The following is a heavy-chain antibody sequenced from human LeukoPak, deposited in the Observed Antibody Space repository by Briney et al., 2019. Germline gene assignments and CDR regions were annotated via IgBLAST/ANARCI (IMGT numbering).Heavy chain of an antibody. Sequence: GGSLRLSCAASGFTFSSYSMNWVRQAPGKGLEWVSYISSSSSTIYYADSVKGRFTISRDNAKNSLYLQMNSLRAEDTAVYYCAREGLEYYDFWSGYYPTPTPFDYWGQGTLVTVSS. V-gene: IGHV3-48*01. D-gene: IGHD3-3*01. CDR2: ISSSSSTI. J-gene: IGHJ4*02. CDR3: AREGLEYYDFWSGYYPTPTPFDY. CDR1: GFTFSSYS.